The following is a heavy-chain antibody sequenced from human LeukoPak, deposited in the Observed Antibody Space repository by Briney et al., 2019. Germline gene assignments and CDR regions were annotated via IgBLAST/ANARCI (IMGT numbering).Heavy chain of an antibody. V-gene: IGHV4-34*01. J-gene: IGHJ6*03. CDR3: AREVVVVPAAILPLHYYYYYYMDV. CDR1: GGSFSGYY. Sequence: SETLSLTCAVYGGSFSGYYWSWIRQPPGEGREWIGEINHSGSTTYNPSTKSRVTISVDTSKNQFSLKLSSVTAADTAVYYCAREVVVVPAAILPLHYYYYYYMDVWGKGTTVTVSS. D-gene: IGHD2-2*02. CDR2: INHSGST.